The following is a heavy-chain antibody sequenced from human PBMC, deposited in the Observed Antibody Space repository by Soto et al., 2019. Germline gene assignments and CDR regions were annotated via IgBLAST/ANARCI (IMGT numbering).Heavy chain of an antibody. CDR2: IYYSGST. D-gene: IGHD3-22*01. Sequence: PSETLSLTCAVSGGAISSGGYYWSWIRQHPGKGLERIGYIYYSGSTYYNPSLKSRVTISVDTSKNQFSLKLSSVTAADTAVYYCTKGPPTYYYDSSGQPGYYYGMDVWGQGTTVTVSS. V-gene: IGHV4-31*11. CDR1: GGAISSGGYY. CDR3: TKGPPTYYYDSSGQPGYYYGMDV. J-gene: IGHJ6*02.